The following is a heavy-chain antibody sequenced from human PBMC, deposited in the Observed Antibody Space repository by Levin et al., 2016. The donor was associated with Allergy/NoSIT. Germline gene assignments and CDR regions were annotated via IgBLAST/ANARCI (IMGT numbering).Heavy chain of an antibody. V-gene: IGHV4-59*01. Sequence: RQAPGKGLEWIGYIYYSGSTNYNPSLKSRVTISVDTSKNQFSLKLSSVTAADTAVYYCASMVRGVIAYWGQGTLVTVSS. D-gene: IGHD3-10*01. J-gene: IGHJ4*02. CDR3: ASMVRGVIAY. CDR2: IYYSGST.